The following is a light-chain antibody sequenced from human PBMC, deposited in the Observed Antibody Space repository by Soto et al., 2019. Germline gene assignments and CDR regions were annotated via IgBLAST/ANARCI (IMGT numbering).Light chain of an antibody. J-gene: IGKJ1*01. CDR1: QTVGKNY. V-gene: IGKV3-20*01. CDR2: GAS. Sequence: EIVLTQSPGTLSVSPGDGATLSCRASQTVGKNYLAWYQVRPGQAPRLLIHGASSRATGIPDRFSGSGSGTDFTLTISRLDPEDFAVYYCQQYGGSRWTFGQGTKVDIK. CDR3: QQYGGSRWT.